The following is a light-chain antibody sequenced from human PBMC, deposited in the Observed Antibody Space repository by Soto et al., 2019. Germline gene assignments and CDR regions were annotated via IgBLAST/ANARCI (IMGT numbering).Light chain of an antibody. CDR2: GAS. CDR1: QSVSSSY. V-gene: IGKV3-20*01. CDR3: QQYRSSPRWT. J-gene: IGKJ1*01. Sequence: EIVLTQSPGTLSLSPGERATLSCRASQSVSSSYLAWYQQKPGQAPRLLIYGASSRATGIPDRFSGSGSGTDFTLTISRLEPEDFAVYYCQQYRSSPRWTFAQGTKVDIK.